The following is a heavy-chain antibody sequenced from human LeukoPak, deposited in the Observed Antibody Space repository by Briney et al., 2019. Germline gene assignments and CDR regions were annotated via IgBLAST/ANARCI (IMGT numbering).Heavy chain of an antibody. CDR2: ISGSGGST. D-gene: IGHD5-12*01. CDR1: GXTFSSYA. V-gene: IGHV3-23*01. Sequence: GGSLRLSCAASGXTFSSYAMSWVRQAPGKGLEWVSAISGSGGSTYYADSVKGRFTISRDNSKNTLYLQMNSLRAEDTAVYYCAIQYSGYDNDIDYWGQGTLVTVSS. J-gene: IGHJ4*02. CDR3: AIQYSGYDNDIDY.